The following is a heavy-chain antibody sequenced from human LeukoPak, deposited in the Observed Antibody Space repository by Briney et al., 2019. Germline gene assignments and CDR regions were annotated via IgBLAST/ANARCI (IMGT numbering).Heavy chain of an antibody. Sequence: LSLTCTFSGGSISSYYWSWIRQPPGKGLEWVSGISWNSGSIGYADSVKGRFTISRDNAKNSLYLQMNSLRAEDTALYYCAKAVRGWYFDLWGRGTLVTVSS. V-gene: IGHV3-9*01. J-gene: IGHJ2*01. D-gene: IGHD3-10*01. CDR3: AKAVRGWYFDL. CDR1: GGSISSYY. CDR2: ISWNSGSI.